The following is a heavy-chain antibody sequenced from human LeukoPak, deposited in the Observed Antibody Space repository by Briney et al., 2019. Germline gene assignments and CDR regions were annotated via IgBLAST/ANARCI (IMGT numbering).Heavy chain of an antibody. V-gene: IGHV1-2*02. Sequence: ASVKVSCKASGYTFTGYYMHWVRQAPGQGLEWMGWTNPNSGGTNYAQKFQGRVTMTRDTSISTAYMELSRLRSDDTAVYYCARTDSSGYYQDYWGQGTLVTVSS. CDR2: TNPNSGGT. CDR3: ARTDSSGYYQDY. CDR1: GYTFTGYY. J-gene: IGHJ4*02. D-gene: IGHD3-22*01.